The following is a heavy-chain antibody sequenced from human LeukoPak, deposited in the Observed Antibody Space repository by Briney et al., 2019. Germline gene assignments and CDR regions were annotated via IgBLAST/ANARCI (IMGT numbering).Heavy chain of an antibody. CDR2: INPNNGDT. CDR1: GYTFTGYY. V-gene: IGHV1-2*06. Sequence: GASVKVSCKASGYTFTGYYMHWVRQAPGQGLEWMGRINPNNGDTNYAQKFQGRVTMTRDTSINTASMELTSPRSDDTAVYYCATGTSSTTNWNWFDPWGQGTLVTVSS. D-gene: IGHD2-2*01. J-gene: IGHJ5*02. CDR3: ATGTSSTTNWNWFDP.